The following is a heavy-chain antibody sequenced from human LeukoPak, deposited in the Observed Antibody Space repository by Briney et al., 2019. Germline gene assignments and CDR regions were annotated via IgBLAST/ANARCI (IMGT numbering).Heavy chain of an antibody. CDR3: ARENISKYYFDY. CDR2: INPNSGGT. J-gene: IGHJ4*02. Sequence: ASVKDSCKASGYTFTGYYMHWVRQAPGQGLEWMGRINPNSGGTNYAQKFQGWVTMTRETSISTAYMELSRLRSDDTAVYYCARENISKYYFDYWGQGTLVTVSS. CDR1: GYTFTGYY. D-gene: IGHD2/OR15-2a*01. V-gene: IGHV1-2*04.